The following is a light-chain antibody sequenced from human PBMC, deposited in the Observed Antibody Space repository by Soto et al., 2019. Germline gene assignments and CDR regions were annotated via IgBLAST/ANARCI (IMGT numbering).Light chain of an antibody. J-gene: IGLJ1*01. Sequence: QSVLTQPPSVSGAPGQRVTISCTGSSSNIGAGYDVHWYQQLPGTAPKLLIYGNSNRPSGVPDRFSGSKSGTSASLAITGLQAEDEADYYCQSYDSSLSGSSFGTGTKETVL. CDR2: GNS. CDR3: QSYDSSLSGSS. V-gene: IGLV1-40*01. CDR1: SSNIGAGYD.